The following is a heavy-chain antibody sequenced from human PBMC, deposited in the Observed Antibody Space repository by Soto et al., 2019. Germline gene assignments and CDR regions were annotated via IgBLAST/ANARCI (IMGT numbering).Heavy chain of an antibody. Sequence: EVQLVESGGGLVQPGGSLRLSCAASGFTFSSYWMSWVRQAPGKGLERVANIKQDGSEKYYVDSVKGRFTISRDNAKNSLYLQMNRLRAEDTAVYYCARGLGIRGNWFDPWGQGTLVTVSS. CDR2: IKQDGSEK. CDR3: ARGLGIRGNWFDP. CDR1: GFTFSSYW. J-gene: IGHJ5*02. D-gene: IGHD7-27*01. V-gene: IGHV3-7*01.